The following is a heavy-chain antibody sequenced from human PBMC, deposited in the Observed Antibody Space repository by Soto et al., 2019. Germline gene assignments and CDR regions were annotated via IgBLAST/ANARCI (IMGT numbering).Heavy chain of an antibody. CDR2: INSDGNIT. J-gene: IGHJ4*02. CDR3: AADPIVDY. Sequence: EVQLVESGGGSVQPGGSRRLSCRTSGFTFSNYWMHWDRQAPGKGLVWVSRINSDGNITRYADSVKGRFTISRDNAKNMLFLQMNSLTAEDTAVYYCAADPIVDYWGQGTLVTVSS. V-gene: IGHV3-74*01. CDR1: GFTFSNYW. D-gene: IGHD2-21*01.